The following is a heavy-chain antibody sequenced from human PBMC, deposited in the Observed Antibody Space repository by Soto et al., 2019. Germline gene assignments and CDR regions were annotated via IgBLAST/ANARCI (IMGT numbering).Heavy chain of an antibody. V-gene: IGHV3-15*01. Sequence: EVQLVESGGDLVKPGGSLRLSCAASGFTFNNAWMSWVRQAPGKGLEWVGRIKSKTDGGTTEYAAPVKGRFTIARDDSKNTLYLQMNSLKTEDTAVYYCTTEEYCSSTTCPMAFDIWGQGTMVTVSS. CDR2: IKSKTDGGTT. CDR1: GFTFNNAW. J-gene: IGHJ3*02. D-gene: IGHD2-2*01. CDR3: TTEEYCSSTTCPMAFDI.